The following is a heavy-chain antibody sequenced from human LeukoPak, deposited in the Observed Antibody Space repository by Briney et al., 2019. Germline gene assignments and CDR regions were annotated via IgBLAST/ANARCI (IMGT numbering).Heavy chain of an antibody. CDR1: GGSFSGYY. D-gene: IGHD4-17*01. CDR3: ARSSGDYPPNYFDY. Sequence: SETLSLTCAVYGGSFSGYYWSWIRQPPGKGLEWIGEINHSGSTNYNPSLKSRVTISVDTSKNQFSLKLSSVTAADTAVYYCARSSGDYPPNYFDYWGQGTLVTVSS. J-gene: IGHJ4*02. V-gene: IGHV4-34*01. CDR2: INHSGST.